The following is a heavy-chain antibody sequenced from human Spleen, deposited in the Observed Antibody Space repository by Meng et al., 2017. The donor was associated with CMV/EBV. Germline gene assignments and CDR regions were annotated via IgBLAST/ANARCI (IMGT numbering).Heavy chain of an antibody. D-gene: IGHD2-2*01. V-gene: IGHV5-51*01. CDR3: ARLGAYCSSNSCYGYYGMDV. CDR1: GYRFTKYW. Sequence: GESLKISCKASGYRFTKYWIGWVRQMPGKGLEWMGIIHPGESDTRYSPSFQGQVIMSADKSISTAFLQWSSLKAADTAMYYCARLGAYCSSNSCYGYYGMDVWGQGTTVTVSS. J-gene: IGHJ6*02. CDR2: IHPGESDT.